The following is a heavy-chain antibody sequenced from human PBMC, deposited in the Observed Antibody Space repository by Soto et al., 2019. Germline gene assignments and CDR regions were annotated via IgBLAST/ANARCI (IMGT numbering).Heavy chain of an antibody. CDR1: GFTFRSYA. V-gene: IGHV3-30*04. CDR2: ISRDGTNK. Sequence: GALSLSCAASGFTFRSYAIHWVRQAPGKGLEWVAVISRDGTNKYYVDSVKGRFTISRDNSKDTVYLQMNSLRDEDSAMFYCARSRSGAVADSFDPWGQGTLVTVSS. CDR3: ARSRSGAVADSFDP. J-gene: IGHJ5*02. D-gene: IGHD3-10*01.